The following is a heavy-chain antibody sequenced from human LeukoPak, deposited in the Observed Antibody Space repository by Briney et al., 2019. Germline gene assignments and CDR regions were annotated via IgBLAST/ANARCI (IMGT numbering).Heavy chain of an antibody. CDR3: ARHDGAYYGSGSSPFDY. D-gene: IGHD3-10*01. Sequence: GESLKISCKGSGHSFTSHWIGWVRQMPGKGLEWMGIIYPGDSDTRYNPSFQGRVTMSADKSINTAYLQWSTLKASDTAMYYCARHDGAYYGSGSSPFDYWGQGTLVTVSS. J-gene: IGHJ4*02. CDR1: GHSFTSHW. CDR2: IYPGDSDT. V-gene: IGHV5-51*01.